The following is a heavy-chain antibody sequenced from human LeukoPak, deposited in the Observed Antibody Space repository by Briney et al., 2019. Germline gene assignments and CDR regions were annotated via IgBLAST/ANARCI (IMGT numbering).Heavy chain of an antibody. V-gene: IGHV1-69*05. J-gene: IGHJ5*02. Sequence: SVKVSCKASGGTFSSYAISWVRQAPGQGLEWMGGIIPIFGTANYAQKFQGRVTITTDESASTAYMELSSLRSEDTAVYYCARASLYCSSTSCYFSLFDPWGQGTLVTVSS. CDR3: ARASLYCSSTSCYFSLFDP. D-gene: IGHD2-2*01. CDR2: IIPIFGTA. CDR1: GGTFSSYA.